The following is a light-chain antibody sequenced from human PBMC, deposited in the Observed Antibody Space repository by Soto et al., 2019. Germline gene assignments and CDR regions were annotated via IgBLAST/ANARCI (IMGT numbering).Light chain of an antibody. V-gene: IGLV2-11*01. CDR1: CSDVGGYNY. CDR3: CSYAGSYV. J-gene: IGLJ1*01. CDR2: DVS. Sequence: QSALTQPRSVSGSPGQSVTISCTGTCSDVGGYNYVSWYQQHPGKAPKLMIYDVSKRPSGVPDRFSGSKSGNTASLTISGLQAEDEADYYCCSYAGSYVFGTGTKVTVL.